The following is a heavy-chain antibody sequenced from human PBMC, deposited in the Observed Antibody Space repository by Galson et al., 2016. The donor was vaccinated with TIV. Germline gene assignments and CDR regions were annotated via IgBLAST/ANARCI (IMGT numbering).Heavy chain of an antibody. CDR2: ISPNTGDT. V-gene: IGHV1-2*02. J-gene: IGHJ4*02. Sequence: SVKVSCKASGYTFTGYYIHWVRQAPGQGLEWMGWISPNTGDTNYAQKFKGRVTMTRDTSITTVYMELTRLRSDDTAVYYWARFEYGDYVDYWGQGTLVTVSS. D-gene: IGHD4-17*01. CDR1: GYTFTGYY. CDR3: ARFEYGDYVDY.